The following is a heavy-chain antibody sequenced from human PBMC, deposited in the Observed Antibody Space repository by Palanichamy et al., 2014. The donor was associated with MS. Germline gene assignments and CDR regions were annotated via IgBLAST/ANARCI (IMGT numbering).Heavy chain of an antibody. CDR3: AKRSPFDY. J-gene: IGHJ4*02. V-gene: IGHV3-23*01. CDR1: GFTFSSYA. CDR2: ISASGGST. Sequence: EVQLLESGGALVQPGGSLRLSCAASGFTFSSYAMSWVRQAPGKGLEWVSTISASGGSTYYADSVKGRFTISRDNSKNTLYLRMNSLRADDTATYYCAKRSPFDYWGLGTLVTVSS.